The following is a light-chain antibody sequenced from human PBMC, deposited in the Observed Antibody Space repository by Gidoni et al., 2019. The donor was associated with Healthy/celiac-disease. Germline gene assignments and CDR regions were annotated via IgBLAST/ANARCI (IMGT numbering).Light chain of an antibody. V-gene: IGKV1-33*01. CDR2: DAS. CDR1: QDISNY. J-gene: IGKJ3*01. Sequence: DIPLLQSPSSLSASVGDRVTITCQASQDISNYLNWYQQKPGKAPKLLIYDASNLETGVPARFSGSGSGTDFTFTISSLQAEDIATYYCQQYDNRRITFXPXTKVDIK. CDR3: QQYDNRRIT.